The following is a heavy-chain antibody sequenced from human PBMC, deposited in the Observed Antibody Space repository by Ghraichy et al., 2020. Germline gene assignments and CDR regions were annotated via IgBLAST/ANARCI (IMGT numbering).Heavy chain of an antibody. V-gene: IGHV4-61*01. J-gene: IGHJ2*01. CDR1: GGSVSSGSYY. D-gene: IGHD3-16*01. CDR2: IYYSGST. Sequence: SETLSLTCTVSGGSVSSGSYYWSWIRQPPGKGLEWIGYIYYSGSTNYNPSLKSRVTISVDTSKNQFSLKLSSVTAADTAVYYCARGTGDPYFDLWGRGTLVTVSS. CDR3: ARGTGDPYFDL.